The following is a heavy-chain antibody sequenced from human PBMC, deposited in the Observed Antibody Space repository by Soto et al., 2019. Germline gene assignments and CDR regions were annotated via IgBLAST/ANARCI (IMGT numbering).Heavy chain of an antibody. CDR3: AKYTSGWDFDH. CDR2: ISGAGT. J-gene: IGHJ4*02. V-gene: IGHV3-23*01. D-gene: IGHD6-19*01. CDR1: GFTFSSYA. Sequence: GGSLRLSCAASGFTFSSYAMSWVRQAPVKGLEWVSAISGAGTYYADSVKGRFTISRDNSKNTLYLQMNSLRAEDTAVYYCAKYTSGWDFDHWGQGTLVTVSS.